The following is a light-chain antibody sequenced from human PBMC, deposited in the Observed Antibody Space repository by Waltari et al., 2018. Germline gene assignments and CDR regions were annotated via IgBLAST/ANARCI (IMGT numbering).Light chain of an antibody. Sequence: QSALTQPASVSGSPGQPITISCSGTDSDVGASDFVSWYQQHPGKAPHLIIYEVSNRPSGISNRFSASKSGNTASLTISGLQAEDEADYYCSSYTTSSAPGVFGTGTRVTVL. CDR2: EVS. V-gene: IGLV2-14*01. J-gene: IGLJ1*01. CDR3: SSYTTSSAPGV. CDR1: DSDVGASDF.